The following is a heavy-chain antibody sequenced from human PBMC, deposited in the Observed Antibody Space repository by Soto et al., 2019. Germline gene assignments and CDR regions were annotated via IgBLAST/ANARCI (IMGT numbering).Heavy chain of an antibody. D-gene: IGHD2-15*01. CDR1: GGSISSYY. CDR3: ARDEEVGCSGGSCDAR. Sequence: QVQLQESGPGLVKPSEPLSLTCTVSGGSISSYYWSWIRQPPGKGLEWIGYIYYSGSTNYNPSLKTRGTISVDTSKNQFALKLSSVTAADTAVYYCARDEEVGCSGGSCDARWGQGTLVTVSS. CDR2: IYYSGST. J-gene: IGHJ4*02. V-gene: IGHV4-59*01.